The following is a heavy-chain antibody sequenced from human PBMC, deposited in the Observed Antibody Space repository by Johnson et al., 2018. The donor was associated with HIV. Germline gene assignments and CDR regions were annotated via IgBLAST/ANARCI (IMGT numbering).Heavy chain of an antibody. V-gene: IGHV3-33*08. Sequence: VQLVESGGGVVQPGRSLRLSCAASGFTFSSYGMHWVRQAPGKGLEWVAVIWYDGINKYYADSVKGRFTISRDNSKNTLYLQMNSLRAEDTAVYYCAREWGAFDIWGQGTMVTVSS. D-gene: IGHD1-26*01. CDR2: IWYDGINK. CDR1: GFTFSSYG. J-gene: IGHJ3*02. CDR3: AREWGAFDI.